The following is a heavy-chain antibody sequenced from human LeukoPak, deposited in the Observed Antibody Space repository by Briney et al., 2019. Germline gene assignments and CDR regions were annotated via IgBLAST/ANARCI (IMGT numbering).Heavy chain of an antibody. CDR2: INHSGST. Sequence: SETLSLTCAVYGGSFSGYYWSWIRQPPGKGLEWIGEINHSGSTNYNPSLKSRVTISVDTSKNQFSLKLSSVTAAVTAVYYCARGRYPHSWGQGTLVTVSS. D-gene: IGHD1-26*01. CDR1: GGSFSGYY. V-gene: IGHV4-34*01. J-gene: IGHJ4*02. CDR3: ARGRYPHS.